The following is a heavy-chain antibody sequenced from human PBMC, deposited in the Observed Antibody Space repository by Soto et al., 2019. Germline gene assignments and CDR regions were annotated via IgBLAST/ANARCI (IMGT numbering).Heavy chain of an antibody. V-gene: IGHV4-59*08. CDR2: IYYSGST. D-gene: IGHD3-3*01. CDR1: GGSISSYY. J-gene: IGHJ4*02. CDR3: ARHGRFLEWSAYDY. Sequence: SETLSLTCTVSGGSISSYYWSWIRQPPGKGLEWIGYIYYSGSTNYNPSLKSRVTISVDTSKNQFSLKLSSVTAADTAVYYCARHGRFLEWSAYDYWGQGTLVTVSS.